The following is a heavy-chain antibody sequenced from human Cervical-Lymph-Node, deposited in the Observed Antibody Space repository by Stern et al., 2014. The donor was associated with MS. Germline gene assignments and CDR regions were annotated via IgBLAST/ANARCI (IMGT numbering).Heavy chain of an antibody. Sequence: VQLVQSGAEVKKPGSSVKVSCKASGDTFNNFDIGWVRQAPGQGPEWLGGITPLFGTANYAQSLQDRVTFTADESTSTTYMELSRLRSEDTAIYYCARHQGGVAAFWGQGTLVTVSS. CDR3: ARHQGGVAAF. V-gene: IGHV1-69*01. D-gene: IGHD6-13*01. CDR2: ITPLFGTA. CDR1: GDTFNNFD. J-gene: IGHJ4*02.